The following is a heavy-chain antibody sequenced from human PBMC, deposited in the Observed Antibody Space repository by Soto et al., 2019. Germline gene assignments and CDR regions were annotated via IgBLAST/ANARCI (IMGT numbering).Heavy chain of an antibody. J-gene: IGHJ4*02. CDR2: ISSSSSYI. Sequence: GGSLRLSCAASGFTFSSYGMNWVRQAPGKGLQWVSSISSSSSYIYHADSVKGRFTISRDNAKNSLYLQMNSLRAEDTAVYYCARDLADYCSSASCYPDHWGQGPLVT. CDR1: GFTFSSYG. D-gene: IGHD2-2*01. CDR3: ARDLADYCSSASCYPDH. V-gene: IGHV3-21*01.